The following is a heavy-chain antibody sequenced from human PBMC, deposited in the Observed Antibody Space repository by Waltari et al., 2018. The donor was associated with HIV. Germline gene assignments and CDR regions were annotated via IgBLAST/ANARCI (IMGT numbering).Heavy chain of an antibody. CDR3: ARQIRGLVGLRFDY. J-gene: IGHJ4*01. D-gene: IGHD1-26*01. Sequence: QVQLVQSGAEVKKPGASVKVSCKASGYTFTSYYMHWVRQAPGQGLEWMGRIHPGGVSTSNARKFQGRVTMTRDTATSTVYMGLSSVRSEDTAVYYCARQIRGLVGLRFDYWGQEPWSPSPQ. CDR1: GYTFTSYY. V-gene: IGHV1-46*01. CDR2: IHPGGVST.